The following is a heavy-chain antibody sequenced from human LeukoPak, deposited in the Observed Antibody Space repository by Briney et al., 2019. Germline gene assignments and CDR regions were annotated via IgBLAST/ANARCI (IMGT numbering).Heavy chain of an antibody. V-gene: IGHV4-59*01. CDR1: GGSISTYY. CDR2: IYHSGST. Sequence: PSETLSLTCTVSGGSISTYYWTWIRQPPGKGLEWIGCIYHSGSTNYNPSLKSRVTISVDTSQNQFSLKLSSVTAADTAVYYCARDQYYDVSTYYEIDYWGQGTLVTVSS. D-gene: IGHD3-22*01. J-gene: IGHJ4*02. CDR3: ARDQYYDVSTYYEIDY.